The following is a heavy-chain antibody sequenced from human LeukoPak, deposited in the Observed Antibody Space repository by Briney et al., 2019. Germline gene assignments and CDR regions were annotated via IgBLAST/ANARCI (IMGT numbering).Heavy chain of an antibody. J-gene: IGHJ4*02. CDR1: GGSISSGGYY. CDR3: ARVGYNYGIDY. V-gene: IGHV4-31*03. D-gene: IGHD5-18*01. CDR2: IHYSGST. Sequence: SETLSLTCTVFGGSISSGGYYWSWIRQHPGKGLEWIGYIHYSGSTYYNPSLKSRVTISVDTSKNQFSLKLSSVTAADTAVYYCARVGYNYGIDYWGQGTLVTVSS.